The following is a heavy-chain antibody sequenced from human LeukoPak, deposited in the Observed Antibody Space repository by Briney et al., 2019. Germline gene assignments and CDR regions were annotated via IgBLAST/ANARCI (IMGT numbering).Heavy chain of an antibody. J-gene: IGHJ4*02. CDR2: TSFDGSNQ. Sequence: GRSLRLSCAASGFTFSTYGMHWVRQAPGKGLEWVAVTSFDGSNQYYADSVKGRFTISRDNFKSTLFLQMNSLTAGDTAVYYCAKGIRDFSWLPSFDWWGQGIQVTVSS. CDR3: AKGIRDFSWLPSFDW. V-gene: IGHV3-30*18. D-gene: IGHD3-9*01. CDR1: GFTFSTYG.